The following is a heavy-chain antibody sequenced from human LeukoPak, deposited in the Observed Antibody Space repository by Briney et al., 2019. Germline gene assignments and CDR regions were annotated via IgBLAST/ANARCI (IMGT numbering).Heavy chain of an antibody. V-gene: IGHV1-8*03. Sequence: ASVKVSCKASGYTFTGYYMHWVRQAPGQGLEWMGWMNPNSGNTGYAQKFQGRVTITRNTSISTAYMELSSLRSEDTAVYYCARGRVGATLGGYWGQGTLVTVSS. J-gene: IGHJ4*02. CDR2: MNPNSGNT. CDR3: ARGRVGATLGGY. CDR1: GYTFTGYY. D-gene: IGHD1-26*01.